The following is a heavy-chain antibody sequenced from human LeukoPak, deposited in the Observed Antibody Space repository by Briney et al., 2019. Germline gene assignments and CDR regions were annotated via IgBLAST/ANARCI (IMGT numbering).Heavy chain of an antibody. J-gene: IGHJ4*02. V-gene: IGHV3-23*01. CDR1: GFTFSSYG. CDR3: AKGTTRVVYSSVFDY. CDR2: ISGSGGST. Sequence: GGTLRLSCAASGFTFSSYGMSWVRQAPGKGLEWVSAISGSGGSTYYADSVKGRFTISRDNSKNTLYLQMNSLRAEDTAVYYCAKGTTRVVYSSVFDYWGQGTLVTVSS. D-gene: IGHD5-18*01.